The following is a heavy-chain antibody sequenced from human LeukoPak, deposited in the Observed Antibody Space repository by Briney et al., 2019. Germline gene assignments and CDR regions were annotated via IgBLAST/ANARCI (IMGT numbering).Heavy chain of an antibody. CDR3: ARDVLVFYSPFRYPDY. D-gene: IGHD2-21*01. J-gene: IGHJ4*02. CDR2: IYYSGNT. Sequence: SETLSLTCTVSGVSISSSNSYWGWIRQPPGKGLEWIGSIYYSGNTYYNPSLKSRVTISVDTSKNQFSLKLSSVTAADTAVYYCARDVLVFYSPFRYPDYWGQGTLVTVSS. V-gene: IGHV4-39*07. CDR1: GVSISSSNSY.